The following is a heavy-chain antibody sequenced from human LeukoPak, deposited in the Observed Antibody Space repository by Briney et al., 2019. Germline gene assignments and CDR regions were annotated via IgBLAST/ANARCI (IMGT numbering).Heavy chain of an antibody. D-gene: IGHD6-25*01. V-gene: IGHV3-21*01. Sequence: GGSLRLSCAASGFAFNTCTMNWVRPTPGKGLEWVSSISSTGAYIYHADSMDGRFTVSRDNARNLLYLHMNSLRAEDSAMYFCARVSSNPYSRGYYHFDYWGQGTLVTVSS. CDR1: GFAFNTCT. J-gene: IGHJ4*02. CDR3: ARVSSNPYSRGYYHFDY. CDR2: ISSTGAYI.